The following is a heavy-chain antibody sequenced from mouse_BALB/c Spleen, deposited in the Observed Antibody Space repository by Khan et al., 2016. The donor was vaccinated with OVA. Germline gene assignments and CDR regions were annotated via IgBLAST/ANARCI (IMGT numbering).Heavy chain of an antibody. V-gene: IGHV9-3-1*01. D-gene: IGHD2-10*01. CDR3: ARPPYISYFMVY. Sequence: QVQLQQSGPELKKPGETVKISCKASGYTFTNYGMNWVKQAPGKGLKWMGWINTYTGEPTYADDFKGRFAFSLETSASTAYYQISNLKKDDTATYFCARPPYISYFMVYWGQGTSVTVSS. CDR1: GYTFTNYG. CDR2: INTYTGEP. J-gene: IGHJ4*01.